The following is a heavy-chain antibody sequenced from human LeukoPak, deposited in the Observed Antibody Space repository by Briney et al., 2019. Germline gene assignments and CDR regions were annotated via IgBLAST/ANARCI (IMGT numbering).Heavy chain of an antibody. D-gene: IGHD3-22*01. V-gene: IGHV3-48*03. CDR1: GFTFSSYE. Sequence: PGGSLRLSCAASGFTFSSYEMNWVRQAPGKGLEWVSYISSSGSTIHYADSVKGRFTISRDNAKNSLYLQMNSLRAEDTAVYYCARGRYDSSGYTYWGQGTLVTVSS. CDR2: ISSSGSTI. J-gene: IGHJ4*02. CDR3: ARGRYDSSGYTY.